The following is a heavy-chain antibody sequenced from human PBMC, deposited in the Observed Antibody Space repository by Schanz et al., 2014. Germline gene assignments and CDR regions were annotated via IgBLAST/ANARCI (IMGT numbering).Heavy chain of an antibody. V-gene: IGHV4-59*01. J-gene: IGHJ6*02. CDR2: IDYSGST. CDR1: RSSIRSFY. D-gene: IGHD1-26*01. Sequence: QVLLQESGPGLVKPSETLSLTCTVSRSSIRSFYWTWIRQPPGKGLEWIGYIDYSGSTRYNPSLQSRVTISVDTSKNQFSLKLLSVTAPDTAVYYCAGGGHSYYYYGLEVWGQGTTVTVSS. CDR3: AGGGHSYYYYGLEV.